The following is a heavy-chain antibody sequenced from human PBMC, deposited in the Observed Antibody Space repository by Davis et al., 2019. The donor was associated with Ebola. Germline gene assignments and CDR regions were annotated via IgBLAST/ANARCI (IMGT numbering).Heavy chain of an antibody. CDR2: ITGSGGDA. V-gene: IGHV3-23*01. CDR1: GFTFNNFA. Sequence: GGSLRLSCAASGFTFNNFAMSWVRLAPGKGLEWVSLITGSGGDAYFADSVKGRFTVSRDNSKNTLYLQMSSLKAEDTAIYYCAVSEWLQPSYYFDYWGQGTLVTVSS. CDR3: AVSEWLQPSYYFDY. J-gene: IGHJ4*02. D-gene: IGHD5-18*01.